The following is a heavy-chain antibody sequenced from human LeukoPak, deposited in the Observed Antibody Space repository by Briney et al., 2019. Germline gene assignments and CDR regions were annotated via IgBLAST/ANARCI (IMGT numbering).Heavy chain of an antibody. CDR3: ARGYDTAMAPFDY. V-gene: IGHV4-31*03. D-gene: IGHD5-18*01. Sequence: PSETLSLTCTVSGGSISSGGYYWSWIRQHPGKGLEWIGYIYYSGSTYYNPSLKSRVTISVDTSKNRFSLKLSSVTAADTAVYYCARGYDTAMAPFDYWGQGTLVTVSS. CDR2: IYYSGST. CDR1: GGSISSGGYY. J-gene: IGHJ4*02.